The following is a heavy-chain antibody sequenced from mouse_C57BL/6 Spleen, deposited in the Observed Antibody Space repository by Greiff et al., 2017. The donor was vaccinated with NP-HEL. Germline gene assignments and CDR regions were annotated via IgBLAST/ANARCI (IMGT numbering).Heavy chain of an antibody. CDR3: TGGYDEAY. V-gene: IGHV1-82*01. D-gene: IGHD2-2*01. CDR2: IYPGDGDT. J-gene: IGHJ3*01. Sequence: VKLQQSGPELVKPGASVKISCKASGYAFSSSWMNWVKQRPGKGLEWIGRIYPGDGDTNYNGKFKGKATLTADKSSSTAYMQLSSLTSEDSAVYFCTGGYDEAYWGQGTLVTVSA. CDR1: GYAFSSSW.